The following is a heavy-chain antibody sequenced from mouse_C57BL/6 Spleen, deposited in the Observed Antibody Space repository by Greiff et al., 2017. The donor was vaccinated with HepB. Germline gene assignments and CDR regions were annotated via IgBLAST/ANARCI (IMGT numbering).Heavy chain of an antibody. D-gene: IGHD2-4*01. Sequence: QVQLQQPGAELVRPGSSVKLSCKASGYTFTSYWMHWVKQRPIQGLEWIGNIDPSDSETHYNQKFKDKATLTVDKSSSTAYMQLSSLTSEDSAVYYCARWGYYDYDVGYYAMDYWGQGTSVTVSS. CDR3: ARWGYYDYDVGYYAMDY. CDR1: GYTFTSYW. CDR2: IDPSDSET. V-gene: IGHV1-52*01. J-gene: IGHJ4*01.